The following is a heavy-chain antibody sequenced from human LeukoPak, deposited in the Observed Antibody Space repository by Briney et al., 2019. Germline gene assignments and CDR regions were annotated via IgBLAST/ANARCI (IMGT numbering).Heavy chain of an antibody. CDR1: GFNFSSYA. Sequence: PGGSLILFCAASGFNFSSYAMHWVRQAPGKGLEWVAVISYDGSNKYYADSVKGRFTISRDNSKNTLYLQMNSRRAEDTAVYYCARARRGYSYGLPSHYYYYGMDVWGQGTTVTVSS. J-gene: IGHJ6*02. CDR3: ARARRGYSYGLPSHYYYYGMDV. CDR2: ISYDGSNK. D-gene: IGHD5-18*01. V-gene: IGHV3-30-3*01.